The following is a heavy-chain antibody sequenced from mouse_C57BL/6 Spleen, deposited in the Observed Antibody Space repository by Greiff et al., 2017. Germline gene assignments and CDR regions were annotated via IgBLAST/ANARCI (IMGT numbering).Heavy chain of an antibody. CDR3: ARRYSNYEDYFDY. CDR1: GYAFSSSW. D-gene: IGHD2-5*01. CDR2: IYPGDGDT. J-gene: IGHJ2*01. Sequence: VQLQQSGPELVKPGASVKISCKASGYAFSSSWMNWVKQRPGKGLEWIGRIYPGDGDTNYNGKFKGKATLTADKSSSTAYMQLSSLTSEDSAVYFYARRYSNYEDYFDYWGQGTTLTVSS. V-gene: IGHV1-82*01.